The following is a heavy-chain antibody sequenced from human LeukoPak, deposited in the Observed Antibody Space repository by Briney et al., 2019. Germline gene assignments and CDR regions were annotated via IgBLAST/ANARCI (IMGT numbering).Heavy chain of an antibody. D-gene: IGHD4-17*01. CDR1: GFTFSSYW. Sequence: GGSLRLSCAASGFTFSSYWMHWVRQAPGKRLVWVSRINGDGSSATYADSVKGRFTISRDSAKNTVYLQMNSLRAEDTAVYYCARPQHGDLYAFDIWGQGTMVTVS. V-gene: IGHV3-74*01. CDR3: ARPQHGDLYAFDI. CDR2: INGDGSSA. J-gene: IGHJ3*02.